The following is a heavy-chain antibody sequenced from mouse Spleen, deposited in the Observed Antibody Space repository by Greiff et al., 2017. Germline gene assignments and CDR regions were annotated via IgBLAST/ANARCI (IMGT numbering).Heavy chain of an antibody. V-gene: IGHV1S137*01. J-gene: IGHJ4*01. CDR3: ARAGGKRAMDY. D-gene: IGHD1-1*02. CDR2: ISTYYGDA. CDR1: GYTFTDYA. Sequence: VHLVESGAELVRPGVSVKISCKGSGYTFTDYAMHWVKQSHAKSLEWIGVISTYYGDASYNQKFKGKATMTVDKSSSTAYMELARLTSEDSAIYYCARAGGKRAMDYWGQGTSVTVSS.